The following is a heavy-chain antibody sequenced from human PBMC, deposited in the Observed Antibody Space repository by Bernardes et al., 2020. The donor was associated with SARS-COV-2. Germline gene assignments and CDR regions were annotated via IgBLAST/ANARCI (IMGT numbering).Heavy chain of an antibody. V-gene: IGHV3-23*01. Sequence: GGSLRLSCGASGFTFDTYAMTWVRQAPGKRLEWVAGITQNGLTQYYGDSVRGRFTISRDDSKNTLHLQMDSLRTDDTAVYYCAKDSRSGGSCPTDYWGQGTLVTVSS. J-gene: IGHJ4*02. D-gene: IGHD2-15*01. CDR1: GFTFDTYA. CDR2: ITQNGLTQ. CDR3: AKDSRSGGSCPTDY.